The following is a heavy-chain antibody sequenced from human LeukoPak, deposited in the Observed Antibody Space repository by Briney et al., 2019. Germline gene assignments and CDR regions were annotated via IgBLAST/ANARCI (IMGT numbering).Heavy chain of an antibody. CDR3: ARGFWVLEPGDYYYMDV. CDR2: MNPNSGNT. Sequence: ASVKVSCKASGYTFTSYDINWVRQSTGQGLEWMGWMNPNSGNTGYAQRFQGRVTITRNTSISTAYMELSSLRSEDTAVYYCARGFWVLEPGDYYYMDVWGKGTTVTVSS. V-gene: IGHV1-8*03. D-gene: IGHD1-1*01. CDR1: GYTFTSYD. J-gene: IGHJ6*03.